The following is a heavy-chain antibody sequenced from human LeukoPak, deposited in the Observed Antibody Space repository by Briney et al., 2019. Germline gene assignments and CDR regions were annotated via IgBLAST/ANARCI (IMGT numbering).Heavy chain of an antibody. Sequence: GGSLRLSCAASGFTFSNAWMTWVRQAPGKGLEWVGRIKSKTDGGTTDYAAPVKGRFAISRDDSNNTPHLQMNSLKTEDTAMYYCTTLCSYPQGNWGQGTLVTVSS. J-gene: IGHJ4*02. CDR2: IKSKTDGGTT. V-gene: IGHV3-15*01. CDR3: TTLCSYPQGN. CDR1: GFTFSNAW. D-gene: IGHD2-21*01.